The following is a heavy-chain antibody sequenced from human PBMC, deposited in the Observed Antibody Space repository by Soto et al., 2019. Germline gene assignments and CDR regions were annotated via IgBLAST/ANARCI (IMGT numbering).Heavy chain of an antibody. CDR3: ATYRE. J-gene: IGHJ4*02. D-gene: IGHD3-16*02. Sequence: QRHLQVSGPGLVKPSETLSLTSTVSGGSISRTTYSWGWIRQPPGKGLEWIGNVYYSGRTSYITSLRSRVTVSIDTSRNQLSLKLTSVTAADTALYYCATYREWGQGTLVTVSS. CDR1: GGSISRTTYS. CDR2: VYYSGRT. V-gene: IGHV4-39*01.